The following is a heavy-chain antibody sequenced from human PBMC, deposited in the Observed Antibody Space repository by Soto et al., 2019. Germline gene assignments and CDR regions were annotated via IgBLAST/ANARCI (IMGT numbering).Heavy chain of an antibody. Sequence: QVQLVQSGAEVKKPGASVILSCKASGYTFTRNAIHWVRQAPGQRLEWRGKTDAGNGNTRYAQKFQGRDTMARDTSACAVYMGLTTLESEDNSMFLWAGSETAYSGVAYWGQATLVTVSS. CDR3: AGSETAYSGVAY. CDR2: TDAGNGNT. J-gene: IGHJ4*02. V-gene: IGHV1-3*01. CDR1: GYTFTRNA. D-gene: IGHD2-21*01.